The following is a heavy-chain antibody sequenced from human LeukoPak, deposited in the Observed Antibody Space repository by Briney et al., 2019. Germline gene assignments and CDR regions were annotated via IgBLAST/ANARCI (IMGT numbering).Heavy chain of an antibody. CDR2: IYHSGST. J-gene: IGHJ4*02. D-gene: IGHD3-16*01. CDR1: GYSISSGYY. CDR3: ARQFGGVFDY. Sequence: SETLSLTCTVSGYSISSGYYWGWIRQPPGKGLEWIGSIYHSGSTYYNPSLKSRVTISVDTSKNQFSLKLSSVTAADTAVYYCARQFGGVFDYWGQGTLVTVSS. V-gene: IGHV4-38-2*02.